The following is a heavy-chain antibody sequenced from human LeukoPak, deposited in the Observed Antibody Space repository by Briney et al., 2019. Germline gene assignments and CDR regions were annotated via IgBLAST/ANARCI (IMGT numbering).Heavy chain of an antibody. CDR1: GFTFSDYY. D-gene: IGHD3-3*01. Sequence: PGGSLRLSCAASGFTFSDYYMSWIRQAPGKGLEWVSYISSSGSTIYYADSVKGRFTISRDNAKNSLYLQMNSLRAEDTAVYYCARGYYDFWSGYYFGLGHFDYWGQGTLVTVSS. CDR3: ARGYYDFWSGYYFGLGHFDY. V-gene: IGHV3-11*04. J-gene: IGHJ4*02. CDR2: ISSSGSTI.